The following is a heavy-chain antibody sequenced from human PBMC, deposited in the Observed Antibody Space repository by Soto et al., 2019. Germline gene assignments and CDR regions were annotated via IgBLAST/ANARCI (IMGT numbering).Heavy chain of an antibody. V-gene: IGHV3-53*01. CDR1: GLTISGKKY. D-gene: IGHD1-1*01. CDR2: LYDVDGS. CDR3: ATWHEREHAYDV. J-gene: IGHJ3*01. Sequence: DVQLVESGGGLIQPGESLRLSCAAFGLTISGKKYVAWVRQAPGKGLEWVSALYDVDGSFYADSVKGRFTTSSDSSKTTVYLQMNDLRPDDPAVYYCATWHEREHAYDVWCQGTTVTVSS.